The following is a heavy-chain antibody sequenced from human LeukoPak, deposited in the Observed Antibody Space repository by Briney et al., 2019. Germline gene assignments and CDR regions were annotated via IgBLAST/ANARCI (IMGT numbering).Heavy chain of an antibody. CDR1: GGSINSSNW. V-gene: IGHV4-4*02. J-gene: IGHJ4*02. CDR3: ARAPYYDSSGYHSAYFEY. D-gene: IGHD3-22*01. Sequence: PSGTLSLTCAVSGGSINSSNWWSWVRQPPGKGLEWIGEIFHSATTNYNPSLKSRVTISVDKSKNHLSLKLSSVTAADTAVYYCARAPYYDSSGYHSAYFEYWGQGTLVTVSS. CDR2: IFHSATT.